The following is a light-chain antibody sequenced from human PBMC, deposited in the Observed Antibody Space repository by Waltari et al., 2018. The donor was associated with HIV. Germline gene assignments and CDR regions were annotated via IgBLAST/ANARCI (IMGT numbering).Light chain of an antibody. CDR1: RSNIGTHA. CDR2: NTN. Sequence: QSVLTQPPSVSGAPGQRVTLSCTGSRSNIGTHAVHWYQQLPGTAPRLLIYNTNSRPSGGPDLFAGSKSGTSASLAINGLQAEDEADYYCQSSDSTLSGSVFGGGTKLTVV. CDR3: QSSDSTLSGSV. J-gene: IGLJ2*01. V-gene: IGLV1-40*01.